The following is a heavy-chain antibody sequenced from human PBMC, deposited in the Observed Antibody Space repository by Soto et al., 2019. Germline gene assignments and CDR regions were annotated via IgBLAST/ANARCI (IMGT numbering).Heavy chain of an antibody. V-gene: IGHV1-8*01. CDR1: GYTFTSYD. CDR2: MNPNSGNT. Sequence: ASVKVSCKASGYTFTSYDINWVRQATGQGFEWMGWMNPNSGNTGYAQKFQGRVTMTRNTSISTAYMELSSLRSEDTAVYYCARGEPGYCSGGSCYSGSGAFDIWGQGTMVTVSS. D-gene: IGHD2-15*01. J-gene: IGHJ3*02. CDR3: ARGEPGYCSGGSCYSGSGAFDI.